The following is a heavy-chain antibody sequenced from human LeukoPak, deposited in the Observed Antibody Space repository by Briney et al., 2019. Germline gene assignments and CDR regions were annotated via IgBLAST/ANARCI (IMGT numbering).Heavy chain of an antibody. CDR3: AKGWVSMYYFDY. J-gene: IGHJ4*02. CDR2: ISGSGGST. V-gene: IGHV3-23*01. D-gene: IGHD6-13*01. CDR1: GFTFSSYA. Sequence: GGSLRLSCAASGFTFSSYAMSWVREAPGKGLEWVSAISGSGGSTYYADSVKGRFTISRDNSKNTLYLQMNSLRAEDTAVYYCAKGWVSMYYFDYWGQGTLVTVSS.